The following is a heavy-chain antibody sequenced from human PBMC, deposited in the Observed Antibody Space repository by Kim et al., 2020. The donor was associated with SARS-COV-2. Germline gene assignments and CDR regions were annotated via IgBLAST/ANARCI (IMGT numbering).Heavy chain of an antibody. CDR2: IIPIFGTA. D-gene: IGHD2-2*01. J-gene: IGHJ6*02. CDR3: ARKGYCSSTSCYAEGYYYYGMDV. V-gene: IGHV1-69*13. CDR1: GGTFSSYA. Sequence: SVKVSCKASGGTFSSYAISWVRQAPGQGLEWMGGIIPIFGTANYAQKFQGRVTITADESTSTAYMELSSLRSEDTAVYYCARKGYCSSTSCYAEGYYYYGMDVWGQGTTVTVSS.